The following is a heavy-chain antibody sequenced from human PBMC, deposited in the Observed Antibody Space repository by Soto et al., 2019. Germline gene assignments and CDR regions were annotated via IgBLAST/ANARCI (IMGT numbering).Heavy chain of an antibody. CDR3: AKDQSASFNSYHAMDV. D-gene: IGHD3-16*01. V-gene: IGHV3-30*09. CDR1: EFTFSPYP. J-gene: IGHJ6*02. Sequence: QEQLVESGGGVVQPGRPLRLSCAASEFTFSPYPMHWVRQAPGKGLEWVAVISFDGATKYYADSVKGRFAISRDNSMNTLYLKMNSLRTEDTAVYYCAKDQSASFNSYHAMDVWGPGTTVTVSS. CDR2: ISFDGATK.